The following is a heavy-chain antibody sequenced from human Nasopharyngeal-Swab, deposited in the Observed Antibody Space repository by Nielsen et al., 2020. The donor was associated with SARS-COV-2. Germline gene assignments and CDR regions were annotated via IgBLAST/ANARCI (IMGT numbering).Heavy chain of an antibody. V-gene: IGHV3-20*01. CDR1: GVTFDDYG. CDR3: SRGVGTMIVVVIKRWGNDAFDI. Sequence: AGSLRLSCAVSGVTFDDYGMSWVRQAPGKGLEWVSGINWNGGSTGYADSVKGRCTISRDNAKNSLYLQMNSLRAEDTALYHCSRGVGTMIVVVIKRWGNDAFDIWGQGTMVTVSS. D-gene: IGHD3-22*01. J-gene: IGHJ3*02. CDR2: INWNGGST.